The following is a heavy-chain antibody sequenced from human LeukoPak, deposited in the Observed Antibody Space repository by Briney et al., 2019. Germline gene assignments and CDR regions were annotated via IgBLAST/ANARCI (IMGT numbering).Heavy chain of an antibody. Sequence: GGSLRLSCAASGFTFSGSAMHWVRQASGKGLEWVGRIRSKANSYATAYAASVKGRFTISRDDSKNTAYLQMNSLKTEDTAVYYCTVYCSGGSCYPEYFQHWGRAPWSPSPQ. D-gene: IGHD2-15*01. J-gene: IGHJ1*01. CDR3: TVYCSGGSCYPEYFQH. V-gene: IGHV3-73*01. CDR1: GFTFSGSA. CDR2: IRSKANSYAT.